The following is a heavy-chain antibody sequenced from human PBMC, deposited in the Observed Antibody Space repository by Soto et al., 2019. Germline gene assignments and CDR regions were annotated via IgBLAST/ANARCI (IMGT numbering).Heavy chain of an antibody. CDR3: ARGTGGSSAWRPLDR. Sequence: GGPLRLSCTASGVTLSSYAMRWVRQAPGKGLEWVSIMSGSGGTTFYADSVKGRFTISRADSNNTVYLQMNSLRDEDTALYYCARGTGGSSAWRPLDRWGQGTLVTVSS. J-gene: IGHJ5*02. CDR1: GVTLSSYA. CDR2: MSGSGGTT. V-gene: IGHV3-23*01. D-gene: IGHD6-19*01.